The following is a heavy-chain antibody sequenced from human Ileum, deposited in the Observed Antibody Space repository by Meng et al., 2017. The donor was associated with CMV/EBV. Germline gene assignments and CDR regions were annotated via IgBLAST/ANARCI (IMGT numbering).Heavy chain of an antibody. D-gene: IGHD2-21*01. CDR2: ISSSSSYI. CDR3: ARDLGPMALAYCGGDCYSDQTFGDY. V-gene: IGHV3-21*01. J-gene: IGHJ4*02. Sequence: HWVRQAPGQGLEWVSSISSSSSYIYYADSVKGRFTISRDNAKNSLYLQMNSLRAEDTAVYYCARDLGPMALAYCGGDCYSDQTFGDYSGQGTLVTVSS.